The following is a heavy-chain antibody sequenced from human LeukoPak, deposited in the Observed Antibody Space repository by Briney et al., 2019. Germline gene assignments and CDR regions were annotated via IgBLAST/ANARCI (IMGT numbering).Heavy chain of an antibody. J-gene: IGHJ4*02. CDR3: ARSLHSGSYPDY. CDR2: IYYSGST. Sequence: PSETLSLTCTVSGGSISSSSYYWGWIRQPPGKGLEWIGSIYYSGSTYYNPSLKSRVTISVDASKNQFSLKLSSVTAADTAVYYCARSLHSGSYPDYWGQGTLVTVSS. D-gene: IGHD1-26*01. V-gene: IGHV4-39*07. CDR1: GGSISSSSYY.